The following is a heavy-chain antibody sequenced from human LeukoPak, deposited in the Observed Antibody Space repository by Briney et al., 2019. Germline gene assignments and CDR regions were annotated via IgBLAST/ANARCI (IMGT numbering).Heavy chain of an antibody. D-gene: IGHD3-3*01. CDR3: ARVLYDFWSGYHENYYYYYGMDV. J-gene: IGHJ6*02. CDR2: INHNGNVN. Sequence: GGSLRLSCAASGFTFSSYWMNWARQAPGKGLEWVASINHNGNVNYYVDSVKGRFTISRDNAKNSLYLQMSNLRAEDTAVYFCARVLYDFWSGYHENYYYYYGMDVWGQGTTVTVSS. CDR1: GFTFSSYW. V-gene: IGHV3-7*03.